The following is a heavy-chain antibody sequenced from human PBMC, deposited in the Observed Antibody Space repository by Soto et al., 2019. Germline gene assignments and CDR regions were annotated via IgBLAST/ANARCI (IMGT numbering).Heavy chain of an antibody. CDR2: ISAYNGNT. Sequence: ASVKVSCKASGYTFTSYGISWVRQAPGQGLEWMGWISAYNGNTNYAQKLQGRVTMTTDTSTSTAYMELRSLRSDDTAVYYCAMGGSTYYDFWIGYHYWGQRTLVTVSS. J-gene: IGHJ4*02. D-gene: IGHD3-3*01. CDR3: AMGGSTYYDFWIGYHY. CDR1: GYTFTSYG. V-gene: IGHV1-18*01.